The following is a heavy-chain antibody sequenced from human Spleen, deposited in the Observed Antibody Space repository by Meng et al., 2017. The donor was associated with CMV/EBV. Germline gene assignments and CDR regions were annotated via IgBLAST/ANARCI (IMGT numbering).Heavy chain of an antibody. CDR3: ASQGATMPN. J-gene: IGHJ4*02. Sequence: GESLKISCAASGFTVSSNYMSWVRQAPGKGLEWVSVIYSGGSTYYADSVKGRFTISRDNAKNSLYLQMNSLRAEDTAVYYCASQGATMPNWGQGTLVTVSS. V-gene: IGHV3-53*01. D-gene: IGHD1-26*01. CDR1: GFTVSSNY. CDR2: IYSGGST.